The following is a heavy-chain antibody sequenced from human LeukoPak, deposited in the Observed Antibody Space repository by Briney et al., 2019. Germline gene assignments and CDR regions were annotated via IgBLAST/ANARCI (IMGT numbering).Heavy chain of an antibody. CDR3: ARGKRWLQFFPNWFDP. CDR1: GGSISSYY. D-gene: IGHD5-24*01. Sequence: SETLSLTCTVSGGSISSYYWSWIRQPPGKGLEWIGYIYYSGSTNYNPSLKSRVTISVDTSKNQFSLKLSSVTAADTAVYYCARGKRWLQFFPNWFDPWGQGTLVTVSS. V-gene: IGHV4-59*01. CDR2: IYYSGST. J-gene: IGHJ5*02.